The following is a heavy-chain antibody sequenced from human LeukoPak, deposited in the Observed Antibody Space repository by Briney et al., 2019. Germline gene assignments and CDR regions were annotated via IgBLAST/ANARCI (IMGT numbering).Heavy chain of an antibody. CDR1: GYSISSGYY. CDR2: IYHSGST. CDR3: ARGYYDSSGYSNAFDL. D-gene: IGHD3-22*01. Sequence: SETLSLTCTVSGYSISSGYYWGWIRPPPGKGLEWIGSIYHSGSTYYNPSLKSRVTISVDTSKNQFSLKLSSVTAADTAVYYCARGYYDSSGYSNAFDLWGQGTMVIVSS. V-gene: IGHV4-38-2*02. J-gene: IGHJ3*01.